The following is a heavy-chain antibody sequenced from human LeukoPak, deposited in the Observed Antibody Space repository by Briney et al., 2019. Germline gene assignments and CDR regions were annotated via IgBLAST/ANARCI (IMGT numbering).Heavy chain of an antibody. D-gene: IGHD3-22*01. V-gene: IGHV3-64*01. J-gene: IGHJ3*02. CDR1: GSTFNIYA. CDR3: ARDDYYDVSVYSDDAFDI. CDR2: ISDNGDST. Sequence: GGSLRLSCAASGSTFNIYAMSWVRQPPGKGLEWVSGISDNGDSTYYANSVKGRFTISRDNSKNTLYLQMGSMRAEDMAVYYCARDDYYDVSVYSDDAFDIWGQGTMVTVSS.